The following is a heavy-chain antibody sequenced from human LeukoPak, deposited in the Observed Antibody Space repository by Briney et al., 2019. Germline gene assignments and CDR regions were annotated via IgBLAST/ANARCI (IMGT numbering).Heavy chain of an antibody. D-gene: IGHD3-10*01. Sequence: PGGSLRLSCAASGFTFSSDAMCWGRRAPGGGRGWVSAISGSGGSTYYADSVKGRFTISRDTSKSTLYLQMNSLGAEDTAVYYCVKEQGSGSYRSADYWGQGTLVTVSP. J-gene: IGHJ4*02. CDR2: ISGSGGST. V-gene: IGHV3-23*01. CDR1: GFTFSSDA. CDR3: VKEQGSGSYRSADY.